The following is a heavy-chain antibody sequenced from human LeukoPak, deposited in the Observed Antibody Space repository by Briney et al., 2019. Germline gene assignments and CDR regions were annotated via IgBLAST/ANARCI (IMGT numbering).Heavy chain of an antibody. V-gene: IGHV3-48*03. CDR2: ISSSGTTI. D-gene: IGHD5-18*01. CDR3: ARDGGYSYGSYYGMNV. Sequence: PGGSLRLSCAASGFTFSSYEMDWVRQAPGKGLEWVSYISSSGTTIYYADSVEGRFTISRDDAKNSLYLQMNTLRAEDTAVYYCARDGGYSYGSYYGMNVWGQGTTVTVSS. CDR1: GFTFSSYE. J-gene: IGHJ6*02.